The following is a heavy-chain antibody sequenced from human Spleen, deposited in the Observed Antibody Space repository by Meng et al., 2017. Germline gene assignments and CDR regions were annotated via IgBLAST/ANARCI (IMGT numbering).Heavy chain of an antibody. V-gene: IGHV1-8*02. J-gene: IGHJ4*02. CDR1: GGTFSSYT. CDR2: MNPNNGRT. D-gene: IGHD6-19*01. Sequence: ASVKVSCKASGGTFSSYTISWVRQAPGQGLEWMGWMNPNNGRTGLTEKFQGRVTLTRNISISTVYMDLGSLTSEDTAVYYCSREHTSGWYGFDYWGQGTLVTVSS. CDR3: SREHTSGWYGFDY.